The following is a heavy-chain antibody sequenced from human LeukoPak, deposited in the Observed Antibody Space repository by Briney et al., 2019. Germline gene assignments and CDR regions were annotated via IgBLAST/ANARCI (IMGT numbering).Heavy chain of an antibody. D-gene: IGHD5-18*01. J-gene: IGHJ4*02. V-gene: IGHV4-30-4*08. CDR1: GGSISSGDYY. Sequence: SQTLSLTCTVSGGSISSGDYYWSWIRQPPGKGLEWIGYIYYSGSTNYNPSLKSRVTISVDTSKNQFSLRLSSVTAADTAVYYCARARNRYSYGYDYWGQGTLVTVSS. CDR3: ARARNRYSYGYDY. CDR2: IYYSGST.